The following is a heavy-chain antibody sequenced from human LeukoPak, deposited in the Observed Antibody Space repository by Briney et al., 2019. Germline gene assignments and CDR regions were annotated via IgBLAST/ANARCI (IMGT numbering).Heavy chain of an antibody. V-gene: IGHV4-30-4*07. J-gene: IGHJ3*01. D-gene: IGHD6-13*01. CDR1: GGSISSGGYS. CDR2: IYYSGST. CDR3: ARLARYSSSWYLPF. Sequence: SETLSLTCAVSGGSISSGGYSWSWIRQPPGKGLEWIGYIYYSGSTYYNPSLKSRVTISVDTSKNQFSLKLSSVTAADTAVYYCARLARYSSSWYLPFWGQGTMVTVSS.